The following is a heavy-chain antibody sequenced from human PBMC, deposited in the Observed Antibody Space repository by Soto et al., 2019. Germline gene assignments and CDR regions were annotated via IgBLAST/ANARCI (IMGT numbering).Heavy chain of an antibody. CDR1: GFTFSNYV. CDR2: ISSSGGIT. D-gene: IGHD6-19*01. Sequence: GGSLRLSCAASGFTFSNYVMSWVRQAPGKGLEWVSGISSSGGITYYADSVQGRFTISRDNSKNTLYLQMNSLRSEDTAIYYCAKGWLVRGGQFDYWGQGTLVTVS. CDR3: AKGWLVRGGQFDY. V-gene: IGHV3-23*01. J-gene: IGHJ4*02.